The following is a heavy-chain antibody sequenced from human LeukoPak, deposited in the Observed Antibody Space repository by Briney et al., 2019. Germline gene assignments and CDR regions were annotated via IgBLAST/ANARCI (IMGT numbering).Heavy chain of an antibody. V-gene: IGHV3-23*01. Sequence: GGSLRLSCAASGFTLSSYAMSWVRQAPGKGLEWVSAISASGVSTYSADSVKGRFTISRDNSKNTLYLQMNSLRAEDTAVYYCAKDPEGHYDSSGYFDYWGQGTLVTVSS. J-gene: IGHJ4*02. CDR2: ISASGVST. CDR1: GFTLSSYA. CDR3: AKDPEGHYDSSGYFDY. D-gene: IGHD3-22*01.